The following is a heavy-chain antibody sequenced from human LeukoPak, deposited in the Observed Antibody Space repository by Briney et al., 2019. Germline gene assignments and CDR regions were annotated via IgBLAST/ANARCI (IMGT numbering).Heavy chain of an antibody. J-gene: IGHJ4*02. CDR3: ARVPYNSNSRRFDY. Sequence: GGSLRLSCAASGFTFSDYYMSWIRQAAGKGLEWVSYISSSGSTIYYADSMKGRFTISRDNAKNSLYLQMNSLRAEDTAVYYCARVPYNSNSRRFDYWGQGTLVTVSS. CDR2: ISSSGSTI. V-gene: IGHV3-11*01. CDR1: GFTFSDYY. D-gene: IGHD6-13*01.